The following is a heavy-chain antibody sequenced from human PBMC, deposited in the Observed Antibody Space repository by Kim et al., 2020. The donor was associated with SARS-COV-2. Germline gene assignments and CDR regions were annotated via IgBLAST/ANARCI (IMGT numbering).Heavy chain of an antibody. V-gene: IGHV3-43*01. D-gene: IGHD5-18*01. J-gene: IGHJ4*02. CDR3: AKQHSYGYRFDY. Sequence: YYADSVKGRFTISRDNSKNSLYLQMNSLRTEDTALYYCAKQHSYGYRFDYWGQGTLVTVSS.